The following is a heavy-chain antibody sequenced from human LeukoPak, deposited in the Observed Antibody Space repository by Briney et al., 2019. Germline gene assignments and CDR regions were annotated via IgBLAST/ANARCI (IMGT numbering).Heavy chain of an antibody. J-gene: IGHJ4*02. CDR2: FDPEDGET. D-gene: IGHD6-19*01. V-gene: IGHV1-24*01. CDR1: GYTLTELS. CDR3: ATGLGLWLGQPTSDY. Sequence: ASVKASCKVSGYTLTELSMHWVRQAPGKGLEWMGGFDPEDGETTYAQKFQGRVTMTEDTSTDTAYMELSSLRSEDTAVYYCATGLGLWLGQPTSDYWGQGTLVTVSS.